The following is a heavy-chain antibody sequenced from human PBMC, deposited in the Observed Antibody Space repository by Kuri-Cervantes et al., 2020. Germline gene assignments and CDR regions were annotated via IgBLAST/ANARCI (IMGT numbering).Heavy chain of an antibody. D-gene: IGHD3-10*01. CDR2: ITPFNGNT. Sequence: ASVKVSCKASGYTFISYAMHWVRQAPGQALEWMGWITPFNGNTNYAQKFQDRVTITRDTSISTAYMELSRLRSDDTAVYYCTRGPRNYGFDYWGQGTLVTVSS. V-gene: IGHV1-2*02. J-gene: IGHJ4*02. CDR3: TRGPRNYGFDY. CDR1: GYTFISYA.